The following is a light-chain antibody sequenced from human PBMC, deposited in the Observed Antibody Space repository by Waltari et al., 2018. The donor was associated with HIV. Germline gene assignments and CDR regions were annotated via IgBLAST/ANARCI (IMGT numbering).Light chain of an antibody. V-gene: IGLV2-14*01. CDR2: EVT. CDR3: TSYISGTSPV. CDR1: DLNDHDS. Sequence: QSALTQPASVSGSPGQSITISCDLNDHDSVSWYQRHPGKAPQVIIYEVTNRPSGLSNRFSGSKSGNTATLTISGLQPEDEADYFCTSYISGTSPVFGRGTRVTVL. J-gene: IGLJ2*01.